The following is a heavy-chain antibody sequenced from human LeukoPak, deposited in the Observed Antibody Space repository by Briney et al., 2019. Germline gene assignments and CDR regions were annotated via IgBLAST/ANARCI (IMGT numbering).Heavy chain of an antibody. Sequence: ASVKVSCTASGYTFTSYYMHWVRQAPGQGLEWMGIINPSGGSTSYAQKFQGRVTMTRDTSTGTVYMELSSLRSEDTAVYYCAREYCSSTSCYAFDYWGQGTLVTVSS. D-gene: IGHD2-2*01. CDR2: INPSGGST. V-gene: IGHV1-46*01. CDR1: GYTFTSYY. J-gene: IGHJ4*02. CDR3: AREYCSSTSCYAFDY.